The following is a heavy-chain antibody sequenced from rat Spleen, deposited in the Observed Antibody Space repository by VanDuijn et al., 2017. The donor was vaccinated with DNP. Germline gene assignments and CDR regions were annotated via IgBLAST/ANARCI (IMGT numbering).Heavy chain of an antibody. D-gene: IGHD1-4*01. CDR2: ISYDGRSA. CDR3: SRHVLPLRVWDY. Sequence: EVQLVESGGGVVQPGRSLILSCAASGFTFSDYYMAWVRQAPSKGLEWVAYISYDGRSAYNGDSVKGRFTISRDNARSTLYLQMNSLRSEDMATYYCSRHVLPLRVWDYWGQGVMVTVSS. CDR1: GFTFSDYY. J-gene: IGHJ2*01. V-gene: IGHV5-22*01.